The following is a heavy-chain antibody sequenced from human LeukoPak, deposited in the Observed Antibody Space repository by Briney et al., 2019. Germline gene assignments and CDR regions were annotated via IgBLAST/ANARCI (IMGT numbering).Heavy chain of an antibody. Sequence: PSETLSLTCAVYGGSFSGYYWSWIRQPPGKGLEWIGEINHSGSTNYNPSLKSRVTISVDTSKNQFSLKLSSVTAADTAVYYCARRSGFYIRGVSASRWDYWGQGTLVTVSS. CDR3: ARRSGFYIRGVSASRWDY. CDR2: INHSGST. J-gene: IGHJ4*02. CDR1: GGSFSGYY. V-gene: IGHV4-34*01. D-gene: IGHD6-25*01.